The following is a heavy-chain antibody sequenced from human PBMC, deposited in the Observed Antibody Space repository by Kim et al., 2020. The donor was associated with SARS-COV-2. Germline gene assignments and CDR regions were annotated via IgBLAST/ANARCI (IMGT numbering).Heavy chain of an antibody. CDR1: GFTFSSYA. V-gene: IGHV3-30*04. J-gene: IGHJ4*02. Sequence: GGSLRLSCAASGFTFSSYAMHWVRQAPGKGLEWVAIISYDGSDKYYADSVKGRFTISRDNSKNTLYLQMNSLRAEDTAVYYCARASRGSGSYYNFDYWGQGTLVTVSS. CDR3: ARASRGSGSYYNFDY. CDR2: ISYDGSDK. D-gene: IGHD3-10*01.